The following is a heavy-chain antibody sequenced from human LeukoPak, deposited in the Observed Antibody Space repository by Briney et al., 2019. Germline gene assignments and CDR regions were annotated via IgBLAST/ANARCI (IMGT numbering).Heavy chain of an antibody. V-gene: IGHV4-39*07. CDR1: GGSISSSSYF. J-gene: IGHJ6*04. Sequence: SETLSLTCTVSGGSISSSSYFWGWIRQPPWKGLEWIGSFYYSGSTYYNPSLKSRVTISVDTSKNQFSLRLSSVTAADTAVYYCARDGVLGYCSSPSCGLDVWGKGTTVTISS. CDR3: ARDGVLGYCSSPSCGLDV. D-gene: IGHD2-2*01. CDR2: FYYSGST.